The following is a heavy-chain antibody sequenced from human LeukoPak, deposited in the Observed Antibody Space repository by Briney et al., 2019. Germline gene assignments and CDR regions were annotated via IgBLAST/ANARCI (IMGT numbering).Heavy chain of an antibody. Sequence: SETLSLTCTVSGGSITNYYWSWIRQPPGKGLEWIGYIYYSGSTNYNPSLKSRVTISVDTSKNQFSLKLSSVTAADTAVYYCARVAFGGVFDYWGQGTLVTVSS. J-gene: IGHJ4*02. D-gene: IGHD3-16*01. CDR2: IYYSGST. V-gene: IGHV4-59*01. CDR3: ARVAFGGVFDY. CDR1: GGSITNYY.